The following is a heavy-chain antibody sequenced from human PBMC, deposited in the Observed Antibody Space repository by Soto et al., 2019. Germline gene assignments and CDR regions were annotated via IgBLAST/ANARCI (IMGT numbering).Heavy chain of an antibody. V-gene: IGHV4-31*01. J-gene: IGHJ5*02. Sequence: QVQLQESGPGLVKPAQTLSLTCTVSGGSISSGGYYWSWFRQHPGKGLEWIGSSFYSGTTYYNQSFKRLVTTSVDTSKNQFSLKLSSVTAADKAVYYCARSVDPWGHRNLVTVSS. CDR2: SFYSGTT. CDR1: GGSISSGGYY. CDR3: ARSVDP.